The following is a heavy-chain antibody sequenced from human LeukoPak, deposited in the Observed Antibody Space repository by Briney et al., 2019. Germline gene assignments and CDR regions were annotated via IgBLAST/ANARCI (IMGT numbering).Heavy chain of an antibody. D-gene: IGHD4-23*01. J-gene: IGHJ5*02. CDR1: GFTSSSYS. CDR3: ARSHSGNSGWFDP. Sequence: GGSLRLSCAASGFTSSSYSMNWVRQAPGKGLEWVSSISSSSSYIYYADSVEGRFTISRDNAKNSLYLQMNSLRAEDTAVYYCARSHSGNSGWFDPWGQGTLVTVSS. CDR2: ISSSSSYI. V-gene: IGHV3-21*01.